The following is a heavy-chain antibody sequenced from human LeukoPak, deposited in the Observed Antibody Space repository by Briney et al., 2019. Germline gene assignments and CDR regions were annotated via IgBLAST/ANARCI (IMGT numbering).Heavy chain of an antibody. J-gene: IGHJ4*02. D-gene: IGHD1-1*01. Sequence: PSETLSLTCTVSGGSISSYYWSWIRQPPGKGLEWIGYIYYSGSTNYNPSLKSRVTISVDTSKNQFSLKLSSATAADTAVSYCARVGNWNDILDYWGQGTLVTVSS. CDR1: GGSISSYY. V-gene: IGHV4-59*01. CDR2: IYYSGST. CDR3: ARVGNWNDILDY.